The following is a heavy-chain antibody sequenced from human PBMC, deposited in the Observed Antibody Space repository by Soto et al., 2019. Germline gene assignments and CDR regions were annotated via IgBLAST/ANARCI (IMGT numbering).Heavy chain of an antibody. Sequence: ASVKVSCKASGGTFSSYAISWVRQAPGQGLEWMGGIIPIFGTANYAQKFQGRVTITADESTSTAYMELSSLRSDDTAVYYCARVPSYDFWSGYGFDYWGQGTLVTVSS. J-gene: IGHJ4*02. CDR1: GGTFSSYA. CDR3: ARVPSYDFWSGYGFDY. D-gene: IGHD3-3*01. CDR2: IIPIFGTA. V-gene: IGHV1-69*13.